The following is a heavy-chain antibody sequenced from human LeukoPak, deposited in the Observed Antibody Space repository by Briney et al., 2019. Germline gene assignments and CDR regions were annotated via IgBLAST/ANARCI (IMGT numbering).Heavy chain of an antibody. Sequence: GASVKVSCKASGYTFTSYDINWVRQATGQGLEWMGWMNPNSGNPGYAQKFQGRVTMTRNTSISTAYMELSSLRSEDTAVYYCARSLWFGELGLSGYYYYYGMDVWGQGTTVTVSS. CDR3: ARSLWFGELGLSGYYYYYGMDV. D-gene: IGHD3-10*01. J-gene: IGHJ6*02. CDR2: MNPNSGNP. V-gene: IGHV1-8*01. CDR1: GYTFTSYD.